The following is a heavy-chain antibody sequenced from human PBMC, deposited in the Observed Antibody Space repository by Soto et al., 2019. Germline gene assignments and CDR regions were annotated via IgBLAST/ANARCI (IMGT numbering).Heavy chain of an antibody. CDR2: ISGSGGST. CDR3: AKVRSDNYGSGSYYDWFDP. Sequence: GGSLRLSCAASGFTFSSYAMNWVRQAPGKGLEWVSTISGSGGSTYYADSVKGRFTISRDNSKNTLYLQMNSLRAEDTAVYYCAKVRSDNYGSGSYYDWFDPWGQGTLVTVSS. CDR1: GFTFSSYA. D-gene: IGHD3-10*01. V-gene: IGHV3-23*01. J-gene: IGHJ5*02.